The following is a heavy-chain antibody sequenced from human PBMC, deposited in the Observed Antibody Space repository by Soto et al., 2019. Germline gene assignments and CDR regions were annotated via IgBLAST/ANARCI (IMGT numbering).Heavy chain of an antibody. V-gene: IGHV3-23*01. D-gene: IGHD6-6*01. CDR2: ISGSVGST. CDR3: AKSRGQLGDAFDI. Sequence: PGGSLRLSCAASGFTFSSYAMSWVRQAPGKGLEWVSAISGSVGSTYYADSVKGRFTISRDNSKNTLYLQMNSLGAEDTAVYYCAKSRGQLGDAFDIWGQGTMVTVS. J-gene: IGHJ3*02. CDR1: GFTFSSYA.